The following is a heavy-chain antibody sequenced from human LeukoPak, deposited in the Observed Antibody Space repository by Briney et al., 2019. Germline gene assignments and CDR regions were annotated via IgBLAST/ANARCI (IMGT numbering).Heavy chain of an antibody. Sequence: PGGSLRLSCAASGFTFSSYGMHWVRQAPGKGLEWVAVISYDGSNKYYADSVKGRFTISRDNSKNTLYLQMNSLRAEDTAVYYCAKDRREYSYGSFDYWGQGTLGTVSS. CDR2: ISYDGSNK. V-gene: IGHV3-30*18. CDR3: AKDRREYSYGSFDY. CDR1: GFTFSSYG. D-gene: IGHD5-18*01. J-gene: IGHJ4*02.